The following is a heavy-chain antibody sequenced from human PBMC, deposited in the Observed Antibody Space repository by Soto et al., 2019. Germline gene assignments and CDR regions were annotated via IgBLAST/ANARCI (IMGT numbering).Heavy chain of an antibody. D-gene: IGHD2-2*01. CDR1: GGTFSSYA. CDR3: ARAYSVPLSGPRLDCSSTSCYVRYCMDV. CDR2: IIPIFGTA. Sequence: GASVKVSCKASGGTFSSYAISWVRQAPGQGLEWMGGIIPIFGTANYAQKFQGRVTITADESTSTAYMELSSLRSEDTAVYYCARAYSVPLSGPRLDCSSTSCYVRYCMDVWGQGTTVTVSS. V-gene: IGHV1-69*13. J-gene: IGHJ6*02.